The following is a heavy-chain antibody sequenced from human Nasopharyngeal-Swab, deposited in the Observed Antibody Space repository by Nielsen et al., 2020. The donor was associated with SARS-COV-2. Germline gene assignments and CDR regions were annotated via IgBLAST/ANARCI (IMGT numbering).Heavy chain of an antibody. V-gene: IGHV3-30-3*01. CDR2: ISYDGSNK. Sequence: GGSLRLSCAASGFTFSSYAMHWVRQAPGKGLEWVAVISYDGSNKYYADSVKGRFTISGDNSKNTLCLQMNSLRAEDTAVYYCARDPHTSPYYYYYYMDVWGKGTTVTVSS. D-gene: IGHD2-2*01. J-gene: IGHJ6*03. CDR1: GFTFSSYA. CDR3: ARDPHTSPYYYYYYMDV.